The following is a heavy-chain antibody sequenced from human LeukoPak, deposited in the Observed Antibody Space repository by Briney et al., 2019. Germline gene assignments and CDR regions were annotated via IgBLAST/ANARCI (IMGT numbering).Heavy chain of an antibody. CDR3: ARDMTLYDSMEGWFDP. Sequence: SETLSLTCTVSGGSISSYYWSWIRQPPGKGLEWIGYIYYSGSTNYNPSLKSRVTISVDTSKNQFPLKLSSVTAADTAVYYCARDMTLYDSMEGWFDPWGQGTLVTVSS. V-gene: IGHV4-59*01. D-gene: IGHD2/OR15-2a*01. CDR1: GGSISSYY. J-gene: IGHJ5*02. CDR2: IYYSGST.